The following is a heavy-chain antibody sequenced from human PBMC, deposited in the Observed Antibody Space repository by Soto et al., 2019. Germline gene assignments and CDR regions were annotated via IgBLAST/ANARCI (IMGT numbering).Heavy chain of an antibody. V-gene: IGHV3-23*01. J-gene: IGHJ4*02. Sequence: PGGSLRLSCAASGFTVSSNYMSWVRQAPGKGLEWVSAISGSGGSTYYADSVKGRFTISRDNSKNTLYLQMNSLRAEDTAVYYCAKGDFWSGYSDLDYWGQGTLVTVSS. D-gene: IGHD3-3*01. CDR2: ISGSGGST. CDR3: AKGDFWSGYSDLDY. CDR1: GFTVSSNY.